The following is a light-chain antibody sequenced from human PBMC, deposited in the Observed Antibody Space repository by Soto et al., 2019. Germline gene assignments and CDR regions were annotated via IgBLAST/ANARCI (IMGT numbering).Light chain of an antibody. V-gene: IGLV2-14*01. Sequence: QSALTQPASVSGSPGQSITISCTGTSSDVGGYNSVSWYQQHPGKAPKLMIYEVSNRPSGVSNRFSGSKSGNTVSLTISGLQAEDEADYYCSSYTTSSTLLYVFGTGTKLTVL. CDR3: SSYTTSSTLLYV. CDR2: EVS. J-gene: IGLJ1*01. CDR1: SSDVGGYNS.